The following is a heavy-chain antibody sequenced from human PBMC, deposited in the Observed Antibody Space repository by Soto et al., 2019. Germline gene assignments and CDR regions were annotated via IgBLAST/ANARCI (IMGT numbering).Heavy chain of an antibody. CDR1: RFTFSRNV. D-gene: IGHD6-19*01. J-gene: IGHJ4*02. V-gene: IGHV3-23*01. Sequence: EVQLLESGGGLVQPGGSLRLSCAASRFTFSRNVMTWVRQAPGKGLEWVSTISGSGGSTYYVDSVKGRFTISRDNSKSTLYLQMNNLRDEDTALYFYASSYSSGWYNYWGQGTLVTVSS. CDR2: ISGSGGST. CDR3: ASSYSSGWYNY.